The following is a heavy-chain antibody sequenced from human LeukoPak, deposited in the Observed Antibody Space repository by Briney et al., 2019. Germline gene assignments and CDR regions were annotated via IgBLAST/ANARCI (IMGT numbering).Heavy chain of an antibody. J-gene: IGHJ4*02. CDR2: ISGSGGST. D-gene: IGHD6-19*01. Sequence: GGSLRLSCAASGFTFSSYAMSWVRQAPGKGLEWVSAISGSGGSTYYADSVKGRFTISRDNSKNTLYLQMNSLRAEDTAVYYCAKGPRIAVAGTPCDYWGQGTLVTVPS. CDR1: GFTFSSYA. CDR3: AKGPRIAVAGTPCDY. V-gene: IGHV3-23*01.